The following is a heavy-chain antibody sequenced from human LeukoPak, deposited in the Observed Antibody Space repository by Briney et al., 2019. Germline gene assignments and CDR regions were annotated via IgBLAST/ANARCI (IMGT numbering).Heavy chain of an antibody. V-gene: IGHV1-69*13. Sequence: SVKVSCKASGGTFSSYAISWVRQAPGQGLEWMGGIIPIFGTANYAQKFQGRDTITADESTSTAYMELSSLRSEDTAVCYCARDSITMVRGVIQDYYYYGMDVWGQGTTVTVSS. CDR1: GGTFSSYA. CDR3: ARDSITMVRGVIQDYYYYGMDV. CDR2: IIPIFGTA. D-gene: IGHD3-10*01. J-gene: IGHJ6*02.